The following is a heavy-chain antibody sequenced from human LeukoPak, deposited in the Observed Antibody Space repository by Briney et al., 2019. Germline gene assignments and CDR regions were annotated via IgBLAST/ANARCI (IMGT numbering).Heavy chain of an antibody. CDR2: IYYSGST. J-gene: IGHJ6*02. Sequence: PLQTLSLTCTVSGGSISSGGYYWSWIRQHPGKGLEWIGYIYYSGSTYYNPSLKSRVTISVDTSKNQFSLKLSSVTAADTAVYYCARARAGLRYGMDVWGQGTTVTVSS. V-gene: IGHV4-31*03. CDR3: ARARAGLRYGMDV. D-gene: IGHD2-21*01. CDR1: GGSISSGGYY.